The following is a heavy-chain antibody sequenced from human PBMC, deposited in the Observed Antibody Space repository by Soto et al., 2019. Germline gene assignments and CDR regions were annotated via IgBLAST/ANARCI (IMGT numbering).Heavy chain of an antibody. D-gene: IGHD2-15*01. J-gene: IGHJ3*02. CDR1: GGTFSSYT. V-gene: IGHV1-69*08. Sequence: QVQLVQSGAEVKKPGSSVKVSCKASGGTFSSYTISWVRQAPGHGLEWMGRIIPILGIANYAQKFQGRVTITADKSTSTSYMELSSLRSEETAVYYCAREGYCSGGSCYREWRAFDIWGQGTMVTVSS. CDR2: IIPILGIA. CDR3: AREGYCSGGSCYREWRAFDI.